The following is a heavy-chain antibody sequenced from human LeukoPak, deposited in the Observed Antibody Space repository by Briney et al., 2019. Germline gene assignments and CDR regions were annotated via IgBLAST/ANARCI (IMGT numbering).Heavy chain of an antibody. V-gene: IGHV3-11*01. CDR1: GFTFSDYY. J-gene: IGHJ4*02. CDR2: ISSSGSTI. CDR3: ASSPRGYSGYGTNFDY. D-gene: IGHD5-12*01. Sequence: PGGSLRLSCAASGFTFSDYYMSWIRQAPGKGLEWGSYISSSGSTIYYADSVKGRFTISRDNAKNSLYLQMNSLRAEDTAVYYCASSPRGYSGYGTNFDYWGQGTLVTVSS.